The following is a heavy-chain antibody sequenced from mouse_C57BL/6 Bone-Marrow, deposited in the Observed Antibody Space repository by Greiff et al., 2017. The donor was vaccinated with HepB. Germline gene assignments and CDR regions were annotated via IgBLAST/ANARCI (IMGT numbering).Heavy chain of an antibody. V-gene: IGHV5-12*01. J-gene: IGHJ3*01. CDR1: GFTFSDYY. CDR2: ISNGGGST. D-gene: IGHD1-1*01. Sequence: DVKLVESGGGLVQPGGSLKLSCAASGFTFSDYYMYWVRQTPEKRLEWVAYISNGGGSTYYPDTVKGRFTISRDNAKNTLYLQMSRLKSEDTAMYYCARPDYGSSYGFAYWGQGTLVTVSA. CDR3: ARPDYGSSYGFAY.